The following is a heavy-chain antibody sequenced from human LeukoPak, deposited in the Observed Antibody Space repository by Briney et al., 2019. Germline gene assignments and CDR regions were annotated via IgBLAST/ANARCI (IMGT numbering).Heavy chain of an antibody. D-gene: IGHD3-22*01. CDR3: AKESHDSSGWDFDY. Sequence: GGSLRLSCAASGFTFSNYAMHWVRQAPGKGLEWVAVISYDGSNKYYADSVKGRFTISRDNSKNTLYLQMNSLRAEDTAVFYCAKESHDSSGWDFDYWGQGTLVTVSS. V-gene: IGHV3-30*04. CDR2: ISYDGSNK. J-gene: IGHJ4*02. CDR1: GFTFSNYA.